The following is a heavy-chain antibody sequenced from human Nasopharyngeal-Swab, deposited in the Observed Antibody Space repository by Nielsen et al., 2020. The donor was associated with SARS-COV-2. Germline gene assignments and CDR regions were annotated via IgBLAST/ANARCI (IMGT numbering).Heavy chain of an antibody. CDR3: ARDESGDYLGLPFDY. J-gene: IGHJ4*02. CDR2: VSYSGTA. D-gene: IGHD4-17*01. CDR1: GASISSSINY. Sequence: SETLSLTCTVSGASISSSINYWGWIRQSPQKGLEWIGTVSYSGTANYNPSLNSRVTISVDTSKNQFSLKLISVTAADTAVYYCARDESGDYLGLPFDYWGQGTLDTVSS. V-gene: IGHV4-39*07.